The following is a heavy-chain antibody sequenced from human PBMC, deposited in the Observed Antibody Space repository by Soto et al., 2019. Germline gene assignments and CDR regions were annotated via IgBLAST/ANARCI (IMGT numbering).Heavy chain of an antibody. D-gene: IGHD4-17*01. V-gene: IGHV3-30*18. Sequence: ESGGGVVQPGRSLRLSCAASGFTFSSYGMHWVRQAPGKGLEWVAVISYDGSNKYYADSVKGRFTISRDNSKNTLYLQMNSLRAEDTAVYYCAKDPDYGDYVPQGLDYWGQGTLVTVSS. J-gene: IGHJ4*02. CDR2: ISYDGSNK. CDR1: GFTFSSYG. CDR3: AKDPDYGDYVPQGLDY.